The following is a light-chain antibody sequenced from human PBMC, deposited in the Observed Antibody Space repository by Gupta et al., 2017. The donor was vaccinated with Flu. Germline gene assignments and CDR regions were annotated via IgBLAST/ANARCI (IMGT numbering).Light chain of an antibody. CDR3: GSCDSSLSAVV. V-gene: IGLV1-51*02. J-gene: IGLJ3*02. Sequence: QSVLTQPPSVSAAPGQKVTISCPGSTSNIGANYVHWYQQLPGTAPKLLIYENNKRPSGVPDRFSGSKSGTSASLGITGLQTGDEADYYCGSCDSSLSAVVFGGGTKLTVL. CDR1: TSNIGANY. CDR2: ENN.